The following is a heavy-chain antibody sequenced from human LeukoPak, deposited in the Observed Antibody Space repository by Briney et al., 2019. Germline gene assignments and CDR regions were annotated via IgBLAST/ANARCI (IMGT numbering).Heavy chain of an antibody. J-gene: IGHJ4*02. CDR1: GGSISSTSYY. CDR3: ARDLWMADRSL. D-gene: IGHD5-24*01. V-gene: IGHV4-39*07. CDR2: IYYSGST. Sequence: SETLSLTCTVSGGSISSTSYYWGWIRQPPGKGLEWIGSIYYSGSTYYNPSLKSRVTISVDTSKNQFSLKLSSVTAADTAVYYCARDLWMADRSLWGQGTLVTVSS.